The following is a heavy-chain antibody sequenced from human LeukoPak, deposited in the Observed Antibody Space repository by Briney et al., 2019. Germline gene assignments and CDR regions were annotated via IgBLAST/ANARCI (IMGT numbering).Heavy chain of an antibody. Sequence: SETLSLTCTVSGGSIRSFYWSWIRQPAGKGLEWIGRLYNNGSTNYNPSLKSRATMSLDTSKNQFSLKLNSVTAADTAFYYCVRDRGLGRGFDPWGQGTLVTVSS. D-gene: IGHD3-16*01. CDR2: LYNNGST. V-gene: IGHV4-4*07. CDR3: VRDRGLGRGFDP. CDR1: GGSIRSFY. J-gene: IGHJ5*02.